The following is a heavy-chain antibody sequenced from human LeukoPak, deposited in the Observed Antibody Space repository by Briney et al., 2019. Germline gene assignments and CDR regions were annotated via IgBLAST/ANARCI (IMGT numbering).Heavy chain of an antibody. CDR1: GGSFSGYY. Sequence: SETLSLTCGVYGGSFSGYYWSWIRQPPGKGLEWIGEINHSGSTNYNPSLKSRVTISVDTSKNQFSLKLSSVTAADTAVYYCARRLVVPAARGYNWFDPWGQGTLVTVSS. CDR2: INHSGST. D-gene: IGHD2-2*01. CDR3: ARRLVVPAARGYNWFDP. V-gene: IGHV4-34*01. J-gene: IGHJ5*02.